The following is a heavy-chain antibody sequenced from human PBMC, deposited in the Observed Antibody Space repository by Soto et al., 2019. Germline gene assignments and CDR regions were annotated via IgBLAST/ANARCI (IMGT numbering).Heavy chain of an antibody. CDR3: VRGEMATIWPLAY. D-gene: IGHD5-12*01. J-gene: IGHJ4*02. Sequence: EVQLVESGGGLVQPGGSLRLSCAASGFTFSAYWMHWVRQAPGEGLVCVSRINSDGTTTNYADSVKGRFTISRDNAENTLYLQMNSLRAEDTAVYYCVRGEMATIWPLAYWGQGALVTVSS. CDR1: GFTFSAYW. V-gene: IGHV3-74*01. CDR2: INSDGTTT.